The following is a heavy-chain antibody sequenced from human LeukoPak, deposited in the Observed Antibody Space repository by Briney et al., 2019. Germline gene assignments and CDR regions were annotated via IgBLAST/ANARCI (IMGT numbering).Heavy chain of an antibody. D-gene: IGHD3-9*01. CDR3: ARGTGLYDILTLDH. CDR1: GGTFSSYS. J-gene: IGHJ4*02. Sequence: ASVKVSCKASGGTFSSYSITWVRQAPGQGLEWMGGIIPLFGTTSYALKFQGRVTITADESTTTAYMELSSLRSEDTAMYYCARGTGLYDILTLDHWGQGTLVTVSS. V-gene: IGHV1-69*13. CDR2: IIPLFGTT.